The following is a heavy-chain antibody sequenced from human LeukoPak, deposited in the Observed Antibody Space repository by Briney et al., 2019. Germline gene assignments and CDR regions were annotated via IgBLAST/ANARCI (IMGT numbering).Heavy chain of an antibody. J-gene: IGHJ4*02. V-gene: IGHV3-7*01. CDR3: AKDQVRGYSYGIKDY. CDR2: IKQDESEK. Sequence: GGSLRLSCAASGFTFSSYWMSWVRQAPGKGLEWVANIKQDESEKYYVDSVKGRFTISRDNAKNSLYLQMNSLRAEDTAVYYCAKDQVRGYSYGIKDYWGQGTLVTVSS. D-gene: IGHD5-18*01. CDR1: GFTFSSYW.